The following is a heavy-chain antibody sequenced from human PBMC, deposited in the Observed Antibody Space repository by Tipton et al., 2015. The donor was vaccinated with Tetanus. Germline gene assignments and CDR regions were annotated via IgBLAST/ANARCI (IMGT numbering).Heavy chain of an antibody. J-gene: IGHJ5*02. CDR1: GFTFSSYS. CDR3: ARDQVVGATKWFDP. Sequence: GSLRLSCATSGFTFSSYSMNWVRQAPGKGLEWVSSISSSSSTIYYADSVKGRFTISRDNAKNSLHLQMNSLRAEDTAVYYCARDQVVGATKWFDPWGQGTLVTVSS. D-gene: IGHD1-26*01. CDR2: ISSSSSTI. V-gene: IGHV3-48*01.